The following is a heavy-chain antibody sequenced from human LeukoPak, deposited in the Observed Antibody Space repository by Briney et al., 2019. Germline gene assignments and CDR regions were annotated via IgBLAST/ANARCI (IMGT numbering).Heavy chain of an antibody. CDR3: AIWFGEDYYGMDV. CDR1: GVTVSSNY. Sequence: PGGSLRLSCAASGVTVSSNYMNWVRQAPGKGLEWVSSISSSSSYIYYADSVKGRFTISRDNAKNSLYLQMNSLRAEDTAVYYCAIWFGEDYYGMDVWGQGTTVTVSS. J-gene: IGHJ6*02. CDR2: ISSSSSYI. V-gene: IGHV3-21*01. D-gene: IGHD3-10*01.